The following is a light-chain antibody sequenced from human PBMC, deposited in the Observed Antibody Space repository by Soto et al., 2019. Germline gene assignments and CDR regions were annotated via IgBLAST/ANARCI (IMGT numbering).Light chain of an antibody. Sequence: QSALAQPASVSGSPEQSITISCTGTSSDVGTYNLVSWYQQHPGKAPKLIIYEVTERPSGISNRFSGSKFGNTASLTISGLLPEDEADYYCCSYGGSSTFPYVCGTGTKVTVL. J-gene: IGLJ1*01. V-gene: IGLV2-23*02. CDR1: SSDVGTYNL. CDR3: CSYGGSSTFPYV. CDR2: EVT.